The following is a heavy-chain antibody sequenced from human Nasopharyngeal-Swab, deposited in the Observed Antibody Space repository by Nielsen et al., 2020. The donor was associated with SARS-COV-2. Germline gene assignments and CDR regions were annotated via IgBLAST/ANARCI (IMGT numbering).Heavy chain of an antibody. D-gene: IGHD4-11*01. CDR1: GFTFSNHV. V-gene: IGHV3-64*02. J-gene: IGHJ6*02. CDR2: ISDNGGSI. Sequence: GESLKISCVASGFTFSNHVVHWVRQAPGKGLEYVSGISDNGGSISYAASVRGRFTISRDNSKSTLYLQMDSLRVEDMALYYCARGGVTTDYYAMDVWGQGTTVTVSS. CDR3: ARGGVTTDYYAMDV.